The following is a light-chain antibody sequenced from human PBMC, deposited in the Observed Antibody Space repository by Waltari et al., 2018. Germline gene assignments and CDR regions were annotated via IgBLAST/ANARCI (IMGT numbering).Light chain of an antibody. CDR3: AAWIDSLNGVA. CDR1: SANIGSKT. V-gene: IGLV1-44*01. CDR2: GDD. J-gene: IGLJ2*01. Sequence: QSVLTQPPSASGAPGQRVTIPCSGGSANIGSKTINWYQHLPGTAPKLLIYGDDQRPSGVPDRFSASKSGNSGSLAIGGLRSEDEGDYYCAAWIDSLNGVAFGGGTKLIVL.